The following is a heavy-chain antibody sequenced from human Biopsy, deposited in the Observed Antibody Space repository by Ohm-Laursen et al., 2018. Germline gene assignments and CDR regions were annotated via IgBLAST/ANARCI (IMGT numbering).Heavy chain of an antibody. J-gene: IGHJ4*02. V-gene: IGHV1-2*02. CDR3: ARDPLNGHKHFDY. Sequence: SVKASCKASSYTFTDYNIHWMRQAPGQGLEWLGYINCKTGATKYAQKFQGTVTMTRDTSISTAYLALGSLRSADTAIYYCARDPLNGHKHFDYWGQGSLVTVSS. D-gene: IGHD2-8*01. CDR1: SYTFTDYN. CDR2: INCKTGAT.